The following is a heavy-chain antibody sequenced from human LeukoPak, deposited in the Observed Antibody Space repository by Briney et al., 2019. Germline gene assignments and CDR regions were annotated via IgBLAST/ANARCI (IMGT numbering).Heavy chain of an antibody. D-gene: IGHD6-19*01. CDR1: GGSINSGDYY. V-gene: IGHV4-30-4*01. Sequence: SETLSLTCSVSGGSINSGDYYWSWIRQPPGKGLEWIGYIYYSGSTYYNPSLKSRVSISVDTSKNQFSLNLSSVTAADTAVYYCARVKWSSGGWHYNWFDPWGQGTLVTVSS. CDR3: ARVKWSSGGWHYNWFDP. J-gene: IGHJ5*02. CDR2: IYYSGST.